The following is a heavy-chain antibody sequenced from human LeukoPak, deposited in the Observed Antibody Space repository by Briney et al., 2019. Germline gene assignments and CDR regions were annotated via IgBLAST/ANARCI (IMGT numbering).Heavy chain of an antibody. J-gene: IGHJ4*02. CDR1: GFTFSSYS. D-gene: IGHD6-13*01. Sequence: PGGSLRLSCAASGFTFSSYSMNWVRQAPGKGLEWVSYISSSSTIYYADSVKGRFTISRDNAKNSLYLQMNSLRAEDTAVYYCASPYSRVYCSGQGTLVTVSS. CDR3: ASPYSRVYC. CDR2: ISSSSTI. V-gene: IGHV3-48*01.